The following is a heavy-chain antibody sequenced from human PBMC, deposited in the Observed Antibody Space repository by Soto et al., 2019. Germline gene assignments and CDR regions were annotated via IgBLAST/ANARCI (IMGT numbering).Heavy chain of an antibody. CDR1: GYTFTSYG. Sequence: ASVKVSCKASGYTFTSYGISWVRPAPGQGLEWMGWISAYNGNTNYAQKLQGRVTMTTDTSTSTAYMELRSLRSDDTAVYYCARGGAIVVVVAVDDAFDIWGQGTMVTVSS. V-gene: IGHV1-18*01. CDR2: ISAYNGNT. CDR3: ARGGAIVVVVAVDDAFDI. J-gene: IGHJ3*02. D-gene: IGHD2-15*01.